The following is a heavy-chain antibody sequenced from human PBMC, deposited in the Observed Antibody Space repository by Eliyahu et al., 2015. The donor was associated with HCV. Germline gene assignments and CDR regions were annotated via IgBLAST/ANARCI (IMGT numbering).Heavy chain of an antibody. CDR3: TTVRIPHYYYYGMDV. Sequence: EVQLVESGGGLVKPGGSLRLSCAASGFTFSNAWMSWVRQAPGKGLEWVGRIKSKTDGGTTDYAAPVKGRFTISRDDSKNTLYLQMNSLKTEDTAVYYCTTVRIPHYYYYGMDVWGQGTTVTVSS. V-gene: IGHV3-15*01. D-gene: IGHD2-15*01. CDR2: IKSKTDGGTT. CDR1: GFTFSNAW. J-gene: IGHJ6*02.